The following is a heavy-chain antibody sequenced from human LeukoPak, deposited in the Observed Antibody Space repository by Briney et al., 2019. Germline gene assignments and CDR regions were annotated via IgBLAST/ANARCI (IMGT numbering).Heavy chain of an antibody. CDR3: ARGEWELPLDY. D-gene: IGHD1-26*01. J-gene: IGHJ4*02. Sequence: SETLSLTCTVSGVSISSSYSYWGWIRQPPGMGLEWIGSIYYTGNTYYNASLKSRVTISVDTSKNQFSLKLSSVTAADTAVYYCARGEWELPLDYWGQGTLVTVSS. CDR2: IYYTGNT. CDR1: GVSISSSYSY. V-gene: IGHV4-39*01.